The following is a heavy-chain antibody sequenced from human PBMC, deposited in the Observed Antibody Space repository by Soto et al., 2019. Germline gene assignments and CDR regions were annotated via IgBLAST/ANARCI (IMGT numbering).Heavy chain of an antibody. CDR1: GASISSYV. V-gene: IGHV4-4*07. Sequence: SETLSLTCTVSGASISSYVWTWIRQPAGKGLDWIGRISTSGTTNYNPSLKSRVTMSVDTSTNHFSLNLSSVTAADTAVYYCARDAGPERWFDPWGQGTLVTVSS. CDR2: ISTSGTT. J-gene: IGHJ5*02. CDR3: ARDAGPERWFDP. D-gene: IGHD6-13*01.